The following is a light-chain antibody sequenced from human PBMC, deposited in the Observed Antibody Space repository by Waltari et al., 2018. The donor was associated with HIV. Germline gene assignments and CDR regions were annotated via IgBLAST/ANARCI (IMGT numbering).Light chain of an antibody. CDR3: SSLTNSATLSVL. Sequence: QFALTQPASVSGSPGQSITISCTGTSSDIGYYNYVSWYQQHPGKAPKLMIYEVSNRPSGVSNRFSGSKSGNTASLTISGLQAEDEADYFRSSLTNSATLSVLFGGGTKLTVL. CDR1: SSDIGYYNY. CDR2: EVS. J-gene: IGLJ3*02. V-gene: IGLV2-14*01.